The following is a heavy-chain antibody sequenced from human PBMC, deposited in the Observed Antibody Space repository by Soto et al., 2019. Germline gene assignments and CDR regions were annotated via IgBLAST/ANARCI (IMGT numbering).Heavy chain of an antibody. Sequence: QVQLVESGGGVVQPGRSLKLSCAASGFSFSTYGFHWVRQAPGKGPEWVAVIWFDGSKKYYADSVEGRFTISRDNSKKTLFLQMNTLRDEDTAVYYCARDPASVGYHFDLWGQGTLVTVSS. V-gene: IGHV3-33*01. D-gene: IGHD6-13*01. J-gene: IGHJ4*02. CDR1: GFSFSTYG. CDR3: ARDPASVGYHFDL. CDR2: IWFDGSKK.